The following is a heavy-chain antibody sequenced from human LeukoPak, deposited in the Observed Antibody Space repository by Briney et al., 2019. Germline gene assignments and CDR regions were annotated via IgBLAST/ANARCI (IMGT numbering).Heavy chain of an antibody. Sequence: GESLKISCKGSGYTFPSFWITWVRQMPGKGLEWMGMIDPGDSYTSYSPSFQGHVTISADKSITTAYLQWSSLKASDTALYYCARQGYTRSSYDLWGQGTLVTVSS. D-gene: IGHD6-6*01. CDR3: ARQGYTRSSYDL. CDR2: IDPGDSYT. J-gene: IGHJ5*02. V-gene: IGHV5-10-1*01. CDR1: GYTFPSFW.